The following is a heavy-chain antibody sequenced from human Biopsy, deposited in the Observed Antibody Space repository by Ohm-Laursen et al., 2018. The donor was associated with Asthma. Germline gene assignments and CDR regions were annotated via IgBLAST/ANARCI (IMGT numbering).Heavy chain of an antibody. CDR2: ISVYNGNT. Sequence: ASVKVSCKTSGYTFNSAGITWVRQAPGQGLEWMGWISVYNGNTKVAQKLQDRATMITGTSTSTAYMELRSLRSDDTAVYFCARAVDYSHYYGIDVWGQGTTVTVS. J-gene: IGHJ6*02. CDR3: ARAVDYSHYYGIDV. D-gene: IGHD3-10*01. CDR1: GYTFNSAG. V-gene: IGHV1-18*01.